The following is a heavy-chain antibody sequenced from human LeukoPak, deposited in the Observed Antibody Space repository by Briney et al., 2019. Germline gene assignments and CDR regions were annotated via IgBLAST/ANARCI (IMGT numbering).Heavy chain of an antibody. CDR1: GFTFSRHS. CDR3: ARGGRMITFGGVIVPTYFDY. J-gene: IGHJ4*02. D-gene: IGHD3-16*02. Sequence: PGGSLRLSCAACGFTFSRHSMNGVRQAPEKGLEYVSSISSSSSYIYYADSGKDRFTISRDNAKNSLYLQMNSLSAEDTAVYYCARGGRMITFGGVIVPTYFDYWGQGTLVTVSS. CDR2: ISSSSSYI. V-gene: IGHV3-21*01.